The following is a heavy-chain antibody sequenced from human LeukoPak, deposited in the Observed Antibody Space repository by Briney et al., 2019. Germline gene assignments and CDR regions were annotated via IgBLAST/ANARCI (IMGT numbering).Heavy chain of an antibody. D-gene: IGHD6-13*01. Sequence: GGSLRLSCAASGFTFSSYSMNWVRQAPGKGLEWVADIKEDGSEKYYVDSVKGRFTISRDNAKNSLFLQMDSLRSEDTAVYYCVKNSGWYRLDCWGQGTLVTVSS. CDR2: IKEDGSEK. J-gene: IGHJ4*02. V-gene: IGHV3-7*03. CDR1: GFTFSSYS. CDR3: VKNSGWYRLDC.